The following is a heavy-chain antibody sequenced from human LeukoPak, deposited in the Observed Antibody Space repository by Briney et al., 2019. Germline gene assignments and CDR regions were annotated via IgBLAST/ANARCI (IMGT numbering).Heavy chain of an antibody. V-gene: IGHV4-59*01. D-gene: IGHD3-10*01. CDR3: AKEGAESFPDAFDI. J-gene: IGHJ3*02. CDR2: ISYSGST. CDR1: DGSISPYY. Sequence: PSETLSLTCTVSDGSISPYYWSWLRQPPGKGLEWIGYISYSGSTKNNPSLKSRVTISVDTSKNQFSLKLTSVTAADTAVYYCAKEGAESFPDAFDIWGQGTMITVSS.